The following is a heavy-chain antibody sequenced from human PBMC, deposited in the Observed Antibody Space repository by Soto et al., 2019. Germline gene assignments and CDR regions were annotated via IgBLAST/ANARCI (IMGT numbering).Heavy chain of an antibody. J-gene: IGHJ6*02. CDR3: ARGVGFGYYYYHMDL. D-gene: IGHD3-10*01. CDR2: IYYSGSA. V-gene: IGHV4-61*01. Sequence: QVQLQESGPGLVKPSETLSLTCTVSGDSVTSVSDYWSWIRQPPGKGLEWIGYIYYSGSADYNPSLGSRVTISIDTSKNQFSLKLTSVTAADPAVYYCARGVGFGYYYYHMDLWGQGTTVTVSS. CDR1: GDSVTSVSDY.